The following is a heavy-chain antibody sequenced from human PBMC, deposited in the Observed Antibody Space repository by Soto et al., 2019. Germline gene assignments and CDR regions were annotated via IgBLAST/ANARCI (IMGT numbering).Heavy chain of an antibody. CDR3: ARDEYYDFWSGYLKYYGMDV. J-gene: IGHJ6*02. D-gene: IGHD3-3*01. CDR1: GFTFSSYW. V-gene: IGHV3-7*03. Sequence: VGSLRLSCAASGFTFSSYWMSWVRQAPGKGLEWVANIKQDGSEKYYVDSVKGRFTISRDNAKNSLYLQMNSLRAEDTAVYYCARDEYYDFWSGYLKYYGMDVWGQGTTVTVSS. CDR2: IKQDGSEK.